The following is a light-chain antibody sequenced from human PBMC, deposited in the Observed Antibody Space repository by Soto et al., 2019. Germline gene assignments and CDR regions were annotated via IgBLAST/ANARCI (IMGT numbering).Light chain of an antibody. J-gene: IGKJ5*01. V-gene: IGKV3-15*01. Sequence: EIVKTQSPATLSVSPGERATRSGRASQSITSLLGWYQKKPGQAPRLLIYGASTTATGIPPRFSGSGSGTEFIPTISSLQSEDFVVYYCQQYKNWPLPTFGQGTLLEIK. CDR1: QSITSL. CDR2: GAS. CDR3: QQYKNWPLPT.